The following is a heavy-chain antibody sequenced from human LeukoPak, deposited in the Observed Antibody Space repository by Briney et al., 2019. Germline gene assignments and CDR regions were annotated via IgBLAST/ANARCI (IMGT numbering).Heavy chain of an antibody. J-gene: IGHJ3*02. CDR3: AKVAGWFGEFDAFDI. CDR1: GFTFDDYA. V-gene: IGHV3-9*01. CDR2: IRWNSGSI. D-gene: IGHD3-10*01. Sequence: GGSLRLSCAAYGFTFDDYAMHWVRQAPGKGLEWVSGIRWNSGSIGYADSVKGRFTISRDNAKNSLYLQMNSLRAEDTALYYCAKVAGWFGEFDAFDIWGQGTMVTVSS.